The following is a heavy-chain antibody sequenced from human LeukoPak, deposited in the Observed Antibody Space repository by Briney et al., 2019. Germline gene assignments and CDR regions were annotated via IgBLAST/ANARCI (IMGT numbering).Heavy chain of an antibody. CDR1: GGSFSGYY. CDR2: INHSGST. CDR3: ARKWAATSYYDFWSGDYNWFDP. J-gene: IGHJ5*02. V-gene: IGHV4-34*01. D-gene: IGHD3-3*01. Sequence: SETLSLTCAVYGGSFSGYYWSWIRQPPGKGLEWIGEINHSGSTNYNPSLKSRVTISVDTSKNQFSLKLSSVTAADTAVYYCARKWAATSYYDFWSGDYNWFDPWGQGTLVTVSS.